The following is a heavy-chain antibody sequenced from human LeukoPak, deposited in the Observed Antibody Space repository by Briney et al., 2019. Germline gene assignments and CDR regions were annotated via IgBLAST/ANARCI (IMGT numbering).Heavy chain of an antibody. Sequence: ASVKVSCKTSGYTLTSYDINWVRQATGQGLEWMGYMSPNSGNTGYAQNIQGRVTMTRNTSINTAYMELSSLRSEDTAVYYCARGMTQCMDVWGKGTTVTVSS. CDR2: MSPNSGNT. CDR1: GYTLTSYD. V-gene: IGHV1-8*01. J-gene: IGHJ6*03. D-gene: IGHD3-16*01. CDR3: ARGMTQCMDV.